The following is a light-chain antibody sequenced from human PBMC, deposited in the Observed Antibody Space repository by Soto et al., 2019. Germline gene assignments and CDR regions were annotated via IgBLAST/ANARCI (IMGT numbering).Light chain of an antibody. J-gene: IGKJ4*01. V-gene: IGKV1-5*03. CDR1: QSVSDW. CDR3: QQYNSYST. CDR2: KAS. Sequence: DIQMTHSPSTLSASVGYRGTITCLASQSVSDWLAWYQRKPGKVPKLLIYKASNLESGVPSRFSGSGSGTEFTLTISSLQPDDFATYYCQQYNSYSTFGGGTKVDIK.